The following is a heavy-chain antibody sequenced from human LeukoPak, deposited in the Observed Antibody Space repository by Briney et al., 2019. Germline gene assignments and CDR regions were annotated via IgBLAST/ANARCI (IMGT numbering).Heavy chain of an antibody. CDR1: GGSISSYY. CDR2: IYYSGST. J-gene: IGHJ3*02. V-gene: IGHV4-59*08. Sequence: PSETLSLTSTVSGGSISSYYWSWIRQPPGKGLEWIGYIYYSGSTNYNPSLKSRVTISVETSKKQFSLKLRSVSAADTAVYYCARATITMALGIPADAFDIWGQGTMVTVSS. D-gene: IGHD3-10*01. CDR3: ARATITMALGIPADAFDI.